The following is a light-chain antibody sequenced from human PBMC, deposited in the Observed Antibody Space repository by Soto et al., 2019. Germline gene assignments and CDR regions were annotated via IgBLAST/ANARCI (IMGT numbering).Light chain of an antibody. Sequence: DIQMTQSTSTLSASVVDRVTITCRASQSIRSWLAWYQQKPGKAPKLLIYDASNLESGVPSRFSGGGSGTEFSLTISSLQPDDFATYYCQQYNYFWAFGQGTKVDI. V-gene: IGKV1-5*01. J-gene: IGKJ1*01. CDR3: QQYNYFWA. CDR2: DAS. CDR1: QSIRSW.